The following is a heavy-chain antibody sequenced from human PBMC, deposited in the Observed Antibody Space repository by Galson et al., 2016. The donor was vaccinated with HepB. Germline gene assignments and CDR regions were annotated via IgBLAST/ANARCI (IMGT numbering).Heavy chain of an antibody. Sequence: SLRLSCAASGFNFNNYAMSWVRQAPGKGLEWVSVIDGGGSTYYADSVKGRFTISRDSARNTLLLQMKSLRAEDTAIYYCASAYYHYYYYYAIDVWGQGTTVTVSS. CDR3: ASAYYHYYYYYAIDV. J-gene: IGHJ6*02. CDR1: GFNFNNYA. D-gene: IGHD3-10*01. CDR2: IDGGGST. V-gene: IGHV3-23*01.